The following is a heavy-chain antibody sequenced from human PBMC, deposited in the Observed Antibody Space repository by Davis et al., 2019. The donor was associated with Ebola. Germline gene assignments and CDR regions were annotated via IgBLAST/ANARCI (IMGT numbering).Heavy chain of an antibody. CDR2: FYHSGST. CDR3: ASTTRQLESFDI. Sequence: SEPLSPTFAAPGGSISSSNWWSSVRLPPGKGPAWTGEFYHSGSTNYNPSFKTRVTISADKSKNQFSLKLSSVTAADTAVYYCASTTRQLESFDIWGQGTMVTVSS. CDR1: GGSISSSNW. D-gene: IGHD6-13*01. V-gene: IGHV4-4*02. J-gene: IGHJ3*02.